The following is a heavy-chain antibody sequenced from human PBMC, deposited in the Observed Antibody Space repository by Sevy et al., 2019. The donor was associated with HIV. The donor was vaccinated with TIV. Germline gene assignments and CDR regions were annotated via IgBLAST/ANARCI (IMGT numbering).Heavy chain of an antibody. J-gene: IGHJ4*02. D-gene: IGHD3-3*01. CDR3: ASSKPYYDFWSGSNDY. CDR1: GGTFSSYA. Sequence: ASVKLSCKASGGTFSSYAISWVRQAPGQGLEWMGGIIPIFGTANYAQKFQGRVTITADESTSTAYMELSSLRSEDTAVYYCASSKPYYDFWSGSNDYWGQGTLVTVSS. CDR2: IIPIFGTA. V-gene: IGHV1-69*13.